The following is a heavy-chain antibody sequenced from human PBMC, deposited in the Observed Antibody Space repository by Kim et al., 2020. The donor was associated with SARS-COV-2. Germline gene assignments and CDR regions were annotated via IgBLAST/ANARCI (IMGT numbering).Heavy chain of an antibody. CDR3: VRDIRGYSSAGGFDY. Sequence: GGSLRLSCAASGFTFSSYTMNWVRQAPGMGLEWVSSISSTNSYIYYADPVKGRFTISRDNAKNSLYLQMNSLSAEDTALYSCVRDIRGYSSAGGFDYWGQGIQVIVSP. CDR2: ISSTNSYI. CDR1: GFTFSSYT. V-gene: IGHV3-21*01. J-gene: IGHJ4*02. D-gene: IGHD6-19*01.